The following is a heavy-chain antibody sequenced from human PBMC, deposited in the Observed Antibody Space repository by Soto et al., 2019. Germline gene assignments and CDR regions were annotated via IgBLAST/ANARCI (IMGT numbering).Heavy chain of an antibody. CDR1: GFTFSSFA. D-gene: IGHD5-12*01. CDR2: ISYDGRNK. CDR3: ARDRVHIVAAIRWYFDY. J-gene: IGHJ4*02. Sequence: QVQLVESGGGVVQPGRSLRLSCAASGFTFSSFAMHWVRQAPGKGLEWVAVISYDGRNKYYADSVKGRFTISRDNSKNTLYLQMNSLRAEDTAVYYCARDRVHIVAAIRWYFDYWGQGTLVTVSS. V-gene: IGHV3-30*04.